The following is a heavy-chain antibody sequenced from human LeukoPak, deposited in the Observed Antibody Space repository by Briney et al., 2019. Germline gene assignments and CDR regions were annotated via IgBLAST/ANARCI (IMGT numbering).Heavy chain of an antibody. CDR3: ARRLLWFGDTNWFDP. CDR1: GYSISSGYY. D-gene: IGHD3-10*01. J-gene: IGHJ5*02. Sequence: SETLSLTCTVSGYSISSGYYWGWIRQPPGKGLEWIGSIYHSGSTYYNPSLKSRVTISVDTSKNQFSLKLSSVTAADTAVYYCARRLLWFGDTNWFDPWGQGTLVTVSS. CDR2: IYHSGST. V-gene: IGHV4-38-2*02.